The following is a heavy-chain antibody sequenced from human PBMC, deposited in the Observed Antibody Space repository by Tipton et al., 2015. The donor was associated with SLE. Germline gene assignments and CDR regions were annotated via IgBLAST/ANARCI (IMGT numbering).Heavy chain of an antibody. CDR2: IKQDGSEK. J-gene: IGHJ4*02. V-gene: IGHV3-7*01. CDR1: GFTFSNYW. CDR3: ARGKYYFDY. Sequence: SLRLSCAASGFTFSNYWMSWVRQAPGKGLEWVANIKQDGSEKYYLDSLKERLTISRDNAKKSVYLQMNSLRAEDTAVYYCARGKYYFDYWGQGALVTVSS. D-gene: IGHD2/OR15-2a*01.